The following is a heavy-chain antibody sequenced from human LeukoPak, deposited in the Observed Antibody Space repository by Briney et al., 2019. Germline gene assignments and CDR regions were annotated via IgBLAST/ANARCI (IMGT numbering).Heavy chain of an antibody. J-gene: IGHJ4*02. D-gene: IGHD5-18*01. V-gene: IGHV3-23*01. CDR3: AKGNGYSYGRYYFDY. Sequence: SVGNTYYSHSVKRRFTISRDNSKNTVDLKVNSRRGEDTAVYYCAKGNGYSYGRYYFDYWGQGTLVTVSS. CDR2: SVGNT.